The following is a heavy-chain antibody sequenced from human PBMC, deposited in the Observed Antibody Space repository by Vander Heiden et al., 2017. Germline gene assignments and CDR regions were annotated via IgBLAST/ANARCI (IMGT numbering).Heavy chain of an antibody. Sequence: EVQLVESGGGWVKLGRSVSFAGAASEYTYSGDSLNWVGQAAAKGLEWVSSISSSSSYIYYADSVKGRFTISRDNAKNSLYLQMNSLRAEDTAVYYCARDLIGWYRDYWGHG. V-gene: IGHV3-21*01. CDR1: EYTYSGDS. D-gene: IGHD6-19*01. J-gene: IGHJ4*03. CDR2: ISSSSSYI. CDR3: ARDLIGWYRDY.